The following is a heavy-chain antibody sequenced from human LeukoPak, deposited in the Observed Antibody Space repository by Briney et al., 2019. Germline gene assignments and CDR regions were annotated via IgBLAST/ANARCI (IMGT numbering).Heavy chain of an antibody. V-gene: IGHV3-74*01. CDR1: GFTFGSYW. CDR3: VRDVWGDRDGFFEY. J-gene: IGHJ4*02. D-gene: IGHD5-24*01. CDR2: VNLDGRST. Sequence: GGSLRLSCAASGFTFGSYWMHWVRQAPGKGLMWIARVNLDGRSTSYAESVKGLFTISRNNANLTVYLQMNSLTADDTAVYYCVRDVWGDRDGFFEYWGRGGLVTVST.